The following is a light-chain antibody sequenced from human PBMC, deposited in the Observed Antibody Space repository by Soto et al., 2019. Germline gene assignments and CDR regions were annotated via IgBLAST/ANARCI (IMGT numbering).Light chain of an antibody. J-gene: IGLJ2*01. CDR1: SSDVGGYNY. Sequence: QAVVTQPASVSGSPGQSITISCTGTSSDVGGYNYVSWYQQHPGKAPKLMIYDVSNRPSGVSNRFSGSKSGNTASLTISGLPGEGEADYYCSSYTSSSPVVFGGGTQLTVL. CDR3: SSYTSSSPVV. CDR2: DVS. V-gene: IGLV2-14*01.